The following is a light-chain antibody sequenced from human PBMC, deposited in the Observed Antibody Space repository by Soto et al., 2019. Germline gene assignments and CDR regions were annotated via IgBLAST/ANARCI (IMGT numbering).Light chain of an antibody. CDR2: GAS. CDR1: QSVSSN. CDR3: QQYGNLPRALT. V-gene: IGKV3-15*01. J-gene: IGKJ4*01. Sequence: EIVMTQSPATLSVSPGERATLSCRAIQSVSSNLAWYQQKPGQAPRLLIYGASTRATGIPARFSGSGSGTDFTFTISSLQPEDIATYYCQQYGNLPRALTFGGGTKVDI.